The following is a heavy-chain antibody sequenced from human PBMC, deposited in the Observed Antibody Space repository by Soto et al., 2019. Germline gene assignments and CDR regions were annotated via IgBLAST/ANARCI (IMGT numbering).Heavy chain of an antibody. CDR3: ARARGDHXDFWSGYYYYYYYGMDV. CDR2: INPNSGGT. J-gene: IGHJ6*02. CDR1: GYTFTGYY. Sequence: ASVKVSCKASGYTFTGYYMHWVRQAPGQGLEWMGWINPNSGGTNYAQKFQGRVTMTRDTSISTAYMELSRLRSDDTAVYYCARARGDHXDFWSGYYYYYYYGMDVWGQGTTVTVSS. V-gene: IGHV1-2*02. D-gene: IGHD3-3*01.